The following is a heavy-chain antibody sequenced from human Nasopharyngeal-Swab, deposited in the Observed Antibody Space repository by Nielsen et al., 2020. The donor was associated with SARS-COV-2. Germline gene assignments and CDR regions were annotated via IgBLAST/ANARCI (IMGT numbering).Heavy chain of an antibody. CDR1: GDSITSSSYS. V-gene: IGHV4-39*01. J-gene: IGHJ4*02. Sequence: SETLSLTCIVSGDSITSSSYSWGWIRQPPGKGLEYIGSVINHGTPDYNPSLKSRVSMSVDTSKNQFSLNLNSVTAADAAVYFCAKQRPHPTGDKKGFDFWGQGTLVTVSS. CDR2: VINHGTP. CDR3: AKQRPHPTGDKKGFDF. D-gene: IGHD7-27*01.